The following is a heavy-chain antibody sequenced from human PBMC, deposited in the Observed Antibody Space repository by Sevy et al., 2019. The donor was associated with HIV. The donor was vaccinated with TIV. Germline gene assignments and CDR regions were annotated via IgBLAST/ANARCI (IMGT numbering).Heavy chain of an antibody. D-gene: IGHD6-19*01. V-gene: IGHV3-7*01. CDR1: GFTFSSYW. CDR2: IKQDGSEK. J-gene: IGHJ4*02. Sequence: GGSLRLSCAASGFTFSSYWMSWVRQAPGKGLEWVANIKQDGSEKYYVDSVKGRFTISRDNAKNSLYLQMNSLRAEDTAGDYCARDGGWLALDYWGQGTLVTVSS. CDR3: ARDGGWLALDY.